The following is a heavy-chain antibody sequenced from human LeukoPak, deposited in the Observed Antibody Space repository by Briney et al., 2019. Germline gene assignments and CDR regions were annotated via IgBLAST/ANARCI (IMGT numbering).Heavy chain of an antibody. D-gene: IGHD1-1*01. CDR1: GFSFSSYS. Sequence: GGSLRVSCAASGFSFSSYSMDWVRQAPGKGLEWVSSISSGSTSIYYADSVKGRFTISGDNAKNSLYLQMNSLRAEDTAVYCCARVTGTTAGDHWGQGTLVSVSS. V-gene: IGHV3-21*01. CDR3: ARVTGTTAGDH. J-gene: IGHJ5*02. CDR2: ISSGSTSI.